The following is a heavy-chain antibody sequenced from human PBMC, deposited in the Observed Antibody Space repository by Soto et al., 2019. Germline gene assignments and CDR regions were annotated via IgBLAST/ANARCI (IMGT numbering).Heavy chain of an antibody. J-gene: IGHJ1*01. CDR2: ISSSSSYI. Sequence: PGGSLRLSCAASGFTFSSYSMNWVRQAPGKGLEWVSSISSSSSYIYYADSVKGRFTISRDNAKNSLYLQMNSLRAEDTAVYYCARDNLGTVEMATGYFQHWGQGTLVTVSS. CDR1: GFTFSSYS. CDR3: ARDNLGTVEMATGYFQH. V-gene: IGHV3-21*01. D-gene: IGHD5-12*01.